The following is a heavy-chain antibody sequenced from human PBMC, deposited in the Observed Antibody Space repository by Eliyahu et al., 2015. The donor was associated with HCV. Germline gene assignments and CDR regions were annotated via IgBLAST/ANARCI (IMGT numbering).Heavy chain of an antibody. D-gene: IGHD3-22*01. Sequence: QVQLQESGPGLVKPSETLSLTCTVSGGSISXXYWXWIRQPPGXGMEWIGYIHSSGTTKYIPSLKXRVTISVDTSKHQFSLKLRSVTAADTAVYYCARILAYYYDASASPTDEAFDIWGQGTMVTVSA. J-gene: IGHJ3*02. CDR1: GGSISXXY. CDR2: IHSSGTT. CDR3: ARILAYYYDASASPTDEAFDI. V-gene: IGHV4-59*01.